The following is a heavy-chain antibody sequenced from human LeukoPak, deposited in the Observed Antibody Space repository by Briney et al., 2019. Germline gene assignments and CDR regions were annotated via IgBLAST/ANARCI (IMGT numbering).Heavy chain of an antibody. Sequence: LRLYCAGSGLNLSNYAMHWVRPAPVKGMGWVAVILSDGINIFYADSVKGRFTISRDNSKNMLYLQMNSLRLEDTAVYYCARDSDKVTGDSYFAYWGQGTLATVSS. CDR1: GLNLSNYA. J-gene: IGHJ4*02. D-gene: IGHD2-21*02. V-gene: IGHV3-30-3*01. CDR2: ILSDGINI. CDR3: ARDSDKVTGDSYFAY.